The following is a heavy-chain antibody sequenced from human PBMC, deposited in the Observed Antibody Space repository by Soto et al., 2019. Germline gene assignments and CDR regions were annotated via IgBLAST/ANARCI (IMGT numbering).Heavy chain of an antibody. CDR2: IIPILGIA. Sequence: QVQLVQSGAEVKKPGSSVKVSCKASGGTFSSYTISWVRQAPGQGLEWMGRIIPILGIANYAQKFQDRVTITADKSTSTAYMELSSLRSEDTAVYYCARSRIAVAGTWFDYWGQGTLVTVSS. CDR1: GGTFSSYT. CDR3: ARSRIAVAGTWFDY. J-gene: IGHJ4*02. D-gene: IGHD6-19*01. V-gene: IGHV1-69*02.